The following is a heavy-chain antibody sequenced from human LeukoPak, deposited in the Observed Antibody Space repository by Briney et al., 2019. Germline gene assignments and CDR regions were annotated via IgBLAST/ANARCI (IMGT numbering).Heavy chain of an antibody. J-gene: IGHJ4*02. V-gene: IGHV3-30*18. CDR2: ISYDGSNK. CDR3: AKDLWDILTGYSPPPTFDY. D-gene: IGHD3-9*01. Sequence: PGRSLRLSCAASGFTFSSYCMHWVRQAPGKGLEWVAVISYDGSNKYYADSVKGRFTISRDNSKNTLYLQMNSLRAEDTAVYYCAKDLWDILTGYSPPPTFDYWGQGTLVTVSS. CDR1: GFTFSSYC.